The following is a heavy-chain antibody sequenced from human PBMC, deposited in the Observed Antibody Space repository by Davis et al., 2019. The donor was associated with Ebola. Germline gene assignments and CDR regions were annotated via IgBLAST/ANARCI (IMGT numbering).Heavy chain of an antibody. CDR1: GYSFTSYW. D-gene: IGHD1-26*01. CDR3: ARQGGGSGRLTSFDY. Sequence: GESLKISCKGSGYSFTSYWIGWVRQMPGKGLEWMGVIYPGDSDIRYSPSFQGQVIISADKYISTAYLQWSSLKASDTAIYYCARQGGGSGRLTSFDYWGQGTLVTVSS. CDR2: IYPGDSDI. J-gene: IGHJ4*02. V-gene: IGHV5-51*01.